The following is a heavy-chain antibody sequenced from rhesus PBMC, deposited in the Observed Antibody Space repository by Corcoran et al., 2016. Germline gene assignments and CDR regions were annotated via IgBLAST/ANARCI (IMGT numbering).Heavy chain of an antibody. CDR2: IGGSSGGT. J-gene: IGHJ4*01. V-gene: IGHV4-127*01. Sequence: QVQLQESGPGLVKPSETLSLTCVVSGYSISSGYGWNWIRQPPGKGLEWIGYIGGSSGGTNYNPSLKSRVTLSKGTSKNQFSLKLNSVTAADTAVYYCAREGPTVAAWGVFDYWGQGVLVTVSS. D-gene: IGHD4-29*01. CDR1: GYSISSGYG. CDR3: AREGPTVAAWGVFDY.